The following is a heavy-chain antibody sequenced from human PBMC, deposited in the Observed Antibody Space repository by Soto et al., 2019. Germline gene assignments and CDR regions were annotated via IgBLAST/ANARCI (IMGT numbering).Heavy chain of an antibody. CDR3: TSIVVHLGELSLSAFAI. D-gene: IGHD3-16*02. J-gene: IGHJ3*02. CDR2: IRGKAYGGTT. Sequence: GSLRLSCTASGFTFGDYAMSWFRQAPGKGLEWVGFIRGKAYGGTTEYAASVKGRFTISRDDSKSIAYLQMNSLKTEDTAVYYCTSIVVHLGELSLSAFAIWGQGTMVTVSS. V-gene: IGHV3-49*03. CDR1: GFTFGDYA.